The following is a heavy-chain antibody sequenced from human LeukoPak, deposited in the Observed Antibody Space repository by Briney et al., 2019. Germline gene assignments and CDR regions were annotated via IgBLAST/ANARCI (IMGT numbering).Heavy chain of an antibody. J-gene: IGHJ4*02. CDR1: GGSISSYY. V-gene: IGHV4-59*12. D-gene: IGHD3-3*01. CDR3: ARGKFLEWSSPGFFDY. Sequence: SETLSLTCTVSGGSISSYYLSWIRQPPGKGQEGIGYIYYSGSTNYNPSLKSRVTISVDTSKNQFSLKLSSVTAADTAVYYCARGKFLEWSSPGFFDYWGQGTLVTVSS. CDR2: IYYSGST.